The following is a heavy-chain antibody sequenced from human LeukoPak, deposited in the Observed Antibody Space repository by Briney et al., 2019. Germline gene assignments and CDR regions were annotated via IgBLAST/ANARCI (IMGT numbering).Heavy chain of an antibody. J-gene: IGHJ5*02. Sequence: ASVKVYCKASGYTFTSYGISWVRQASGQGLEWMQWISAYNRNTNYAQKLQGRVTMTTDTSTSTAYMELRSLRSDDTAVYYCARDRDLTWFDPWGQGTLVTVSS. CDR3: ARDRDLTWFDP. CDR1: GYTFTSYG. D-gene: IGHD2-21*01. CDR2: ISAYNRNT. V-gene: IGHV1-18*01.